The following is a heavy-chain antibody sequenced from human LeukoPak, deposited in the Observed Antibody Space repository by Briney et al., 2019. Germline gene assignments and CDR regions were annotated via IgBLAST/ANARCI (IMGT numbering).Heavy chain of an antibody. CDR1: GLTVSNHW. D-gene: IGHD5-18*01. V-gene: IGHV3-7*03. J-gene: IGHJ5*02. CDR3: ASLDTAKQPLANH. Sequence: GGSLRLSCVASGLTVSNHWMSWVHQAPGKGLEWVANIREERGQEYYVDSVKGRFTISKNSAKNSLYLQMNTLRVEDTAMYYCASLDTAKQPLANHWGQGTLVTVSS. CDR2: IREERGQE.